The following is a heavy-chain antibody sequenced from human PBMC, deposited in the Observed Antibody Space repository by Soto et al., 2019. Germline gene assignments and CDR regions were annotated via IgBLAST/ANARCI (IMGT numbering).Heavy chain of an antibody. V-gene: IGHV1-46*01. CDR1: GYTFTSHW. CDR2: INPSGTIT. CDR3: ARDHSLFTSAYYYWWFEP. Sequence: ASVKVSCKACGYTFTSHWMHWVRQAPGQGLEWMGVINPSGTITAYAHKVQGRVTLTTDTSTSTVYMDLSGLRLEDTAVYYCARDHSLFTSAYYYWWFEPRGQGNLVTVAS. D-gene: IGHD3-22*01. J-gene: IGHJ5*02.